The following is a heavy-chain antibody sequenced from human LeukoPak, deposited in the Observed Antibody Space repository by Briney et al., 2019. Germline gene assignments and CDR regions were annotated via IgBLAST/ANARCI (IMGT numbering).Heavy chain of an antibody. V-gene: IGHV1-69*05. CDR1: GGTFSSYA. J-gene: IGHJ4*02. D-gene: IGHD2-8*01. CDR2: IIPIFGTA. Sequence: SVKVSCKASGGTFSSYAISWVRQAPGQRLEWMGRIIPIFGTANYAQKFQGRVTITTDESTSTAYMELSSLRSEDTAVYYYARASDCTNGVCYERVFDYWGQGTLVTVSS. CDR3: ARASDCTNGVCYERVFDY.